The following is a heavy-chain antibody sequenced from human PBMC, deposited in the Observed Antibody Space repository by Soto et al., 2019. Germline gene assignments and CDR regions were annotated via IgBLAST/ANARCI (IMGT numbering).Heavy chain of an antibody. CDR3: AIRTGQLAIISEFDGDWFFEV. D-gene: IGHD2-2*01. Sequence: SVKVSCKASGYTFTDYYIHWVRQAPGQGLEWVGWINPDSGGTNLAQRLQGRVTMTSDTSINTAYMELSSLRSDDTAVYYCAIRTGQLAIISEFDGDWFFEVWGRGTLVTVSS. CDR2: INPDSGGT. V-gene: IGHV1-2*02. J-gene: IGHJ2*01. CDR1: GYTFTDYY.